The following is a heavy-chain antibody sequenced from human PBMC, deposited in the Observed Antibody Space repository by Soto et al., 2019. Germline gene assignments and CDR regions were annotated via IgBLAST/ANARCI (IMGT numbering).Heavy chain of an antibody. CDR3: ARPYYGSGSYHYYYGMDV. J-gene: IGHJ6*02. Sequence: QVQLVQSGAEVKKPGSSVKVSCKASGGTFSSYAISWVRQAPGQGLEWMGGIIPIFGTANYAKKFQGRVTITADEATSTGYLELSSLRSEDTAVYYCARPYYGSGSYHYYYGMDVWGQGTTVTVSS. CDR2: IIPIFGTA. D-gene: IGHD3-10*01. CDR1: GGTFSSYA. V-gene: IGHV1-69*01.